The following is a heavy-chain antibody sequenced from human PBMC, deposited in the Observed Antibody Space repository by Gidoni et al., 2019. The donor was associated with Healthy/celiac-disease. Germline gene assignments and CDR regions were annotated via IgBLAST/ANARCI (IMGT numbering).Heavy chain of an antibody. CDR2: IYSSGST. Sequence: QVQLQESGPGLVKPSETLSLTCTVSGGSISSYYWSWIRQPPGKGLEWIGYIYSSGSTNYNPSLKSRVTISVDTSKNQFSLKLSSVTAADTAVYYCASTRRGYCSGGSCYSGAFDIWGQGTMVTVSS. J-gene: IGHJ3*02. V-gene: IGHV4-59*01. D-gene: IGHD2-15*01. CDR3: ASTRRGYCSGGSCYSGAFDI. CDR1: GGSISSYY.